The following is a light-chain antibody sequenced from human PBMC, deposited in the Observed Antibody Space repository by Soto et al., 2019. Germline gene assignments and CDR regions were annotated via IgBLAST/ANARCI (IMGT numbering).Light chain of an antibody. CDR1: DSNIGSNT. J-gene: IGLJ2*01. Sequence: QSVLTQSPSASGTPGQTVTISCSGGDSNIGSNTVDWYQQFPGRAPKLLIFTDIERPSGVPDRFSGSRSGTSASLAISGLQSDDEADYYFATWDDSLTGVVFGGGTKLTVL. CDR2: TDI. V-gene: IGLV1-44*01. CDR3: ATWDDSLTGVV.